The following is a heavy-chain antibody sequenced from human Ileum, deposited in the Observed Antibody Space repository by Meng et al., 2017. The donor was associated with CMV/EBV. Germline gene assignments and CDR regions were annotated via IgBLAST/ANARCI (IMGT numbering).Heavy chain of an antibody. CDR1: GFAFSNYA. Sequence: SWPASGFAFSNYAMSWVRQAPGKGLEWVSGISEYSDTYYADSVKGRFTISRDDSDNTVSLQMNSLRADDTAVYYCAKDYRTTDSDMFDYWGQGTLVT. CDR3: AKDYRTTDSDMFDY. J-gene: IGHJ4*02. D-gene: IGHD1-14*01. CDR2: ISEYSDT. V-gene: IGHV3-23*01.